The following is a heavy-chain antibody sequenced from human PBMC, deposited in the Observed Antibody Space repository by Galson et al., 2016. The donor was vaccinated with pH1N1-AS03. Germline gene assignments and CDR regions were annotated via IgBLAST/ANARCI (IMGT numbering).Heavy chain of an antibody. J-gene: IGHJ4*02. CDR1: GFSIRTYW. CDR2: INTDGSNT. V-gene: IGHV3-74*01. CDR3: ARGSDDYIWGGYSGDY. Sequence: RLSCAGSGFSIRTYWMHWVRQVPGKGLVWVSRINTDGSNTDYADSVKDRFSISRDNAKNTLYLQMNSLGAEDTALYYCARGSDDYIWGGYSGDYWSQGILVTVSS. D-gene: IGHD3-16*01.